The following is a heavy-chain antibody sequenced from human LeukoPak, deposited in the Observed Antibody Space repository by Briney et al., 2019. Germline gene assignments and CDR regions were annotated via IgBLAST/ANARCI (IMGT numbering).Heavy chain of an antibody. J-gene: IGHJ6*02. Sequence: GGSLRLSCAASGFTFSSYGLHWVRQAPGKGLEWVAVISYDGSNKYYADSVKGRFTIPRDNSKNTLYLQMNSLRAEDTGVYYCARGKVVAAQYYYYGMDVWGQGTTVTVS. D-gene: IGHD2-15*01. V-gene: IGHV3-30*03. CDR3: ARGKVVAAQYYYYGMDV. CDR2: ISYDGSNK. CDR1: GFTFSSYG.